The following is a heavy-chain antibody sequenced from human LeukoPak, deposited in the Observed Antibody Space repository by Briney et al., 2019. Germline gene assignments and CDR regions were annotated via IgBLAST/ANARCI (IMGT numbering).Heavy chain of an antibody. J-gene: IGHJ4*02. V-gene: IGHV4-59*01. CDR1: GGSISSYY. CDR2: IYYSGST. Sequence: SETLSLTCTVSGGSISSYYWSWIRQPPGKGLEWIGYIYYSGSTNYNPSLKSRVTISADTSKNQFSLKLSSVTAADTAVYYCAREVGGSYGGFDYWGQGTLVAVSS. D-gene: IGHD1-26*01. CDR3: AREVGGSYGGFDY.